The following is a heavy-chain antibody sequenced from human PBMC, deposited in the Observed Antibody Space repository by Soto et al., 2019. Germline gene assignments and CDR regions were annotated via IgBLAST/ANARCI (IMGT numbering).Heavy chain of an antibody. V-gene: IGHV3-23*01. Sequence: EVQLLESGGGLVQPGGSLSLSCAASGFTFSSYAMTWVRQAPGKGLEWVSAISGSGGSKSYADSVKGRFTISRDNSKNTLFLQIISLRAEDTAVYYCATGRYGDHDDYYAMDFWGQGTTVTVSS. CDR1: GFTFSSYA. CDR3: ATGRYGDHDDYYAMDF. D-gene: IGHD4-17*01. J-gene: IGHJ6*02. CDR2: ISGSGGSK.